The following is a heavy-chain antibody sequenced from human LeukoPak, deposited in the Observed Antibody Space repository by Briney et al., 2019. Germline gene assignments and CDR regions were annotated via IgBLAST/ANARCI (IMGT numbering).Heavy chain of an antibody. D-gene: IGHD3-22*01. CDR1: GFTFSAYW. Sequence: PGGSLRLSCAASGFTFSAYWMSWVRQVPGKGLEWVATIKTDGSVTDSVDSVKGRFTISRDNAKNSLYLQMNSLRAEDTAVYYCARDDPYYYDSSGYYGMDVWGQGTTVTVSS. J-gene: IGHJ6*02. V-gene: IGHV3-7*01. CDR2: IKTDGSVT. CDR3: ARDDPYYYDSSGYYGMDV.